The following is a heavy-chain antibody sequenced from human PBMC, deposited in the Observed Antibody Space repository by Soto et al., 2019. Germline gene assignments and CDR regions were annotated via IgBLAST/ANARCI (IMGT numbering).Heavy chain of an antibody. CDR1: VFTFSSYA. CDR3: AKDYSSSWYSNWFDP. Sequence: WGSLLISCAASVFTFSSYAMSWVRQAPGKGLEWVSAISGSGGSTYYADSVKGRFTISRDNSKNTLYLQMNSLRAEDTAVYYCAKDYSSSWYSNWFDPWGQGTLVTVSS. V-gene: IGHV3-23*01. J-gene: IGHJ5*02. CDR2: ISGSGGST. D-gene: IGHD6-13*01.